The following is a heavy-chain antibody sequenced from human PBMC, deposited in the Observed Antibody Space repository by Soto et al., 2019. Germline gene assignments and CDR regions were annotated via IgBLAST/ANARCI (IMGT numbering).Heavy chain of an antibody. Sequence: TLSLTCAVSGGSISSGGYSWSWIRQPPGKGLEWIGYIYHSGSTYYNPSLKSRVTISVDRSKNQFSLKLSSVTAADTAVYYCARVAGPIDYWGQGTLVTVSS. J-gene: IGHJ4*02. CDR2: IYHSGST. CDR1: GGSISSGGYS. CDR3: ARVAGPIDY. V-gene: IGHV4-30-2*01.